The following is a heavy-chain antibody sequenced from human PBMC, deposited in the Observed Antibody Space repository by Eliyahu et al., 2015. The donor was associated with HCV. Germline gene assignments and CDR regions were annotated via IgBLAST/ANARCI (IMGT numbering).Heavy chain of an antibody. CDR3: ARGDFYDGSGHYIDAFDI. CDR2: IKQDGSEK. V-gene: IGHV3-7*03. CDR1: GFTFSSYW. Sequence: EVQLVESGGGLVQPGGSLXLXCAASGFTFSSYWMSWVRQAPGKGLEWVANIKQDGSEKFYADSAKGRFTMSRDNAKNSLYLQMNSLRAEDTAVYYCARGDFYDGSGHYIDAFDIWGQGTLVTVFS. J-gene: IGHJ3*02. D-gene: IGHD3-22*01.